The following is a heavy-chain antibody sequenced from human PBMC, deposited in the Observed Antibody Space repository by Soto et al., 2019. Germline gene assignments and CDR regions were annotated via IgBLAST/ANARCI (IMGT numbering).Heavy chain of an antibody. V-gene: IGHV3-48*01. CDR2: ISSSSSTI. D-gene: IGHD2-2*01. CDR1: GFTFSSYS. Sequence: EVQLVESGGGLVQPGGSLRLSCAASGFTFSSYSMNWVRQAPGKGLEWVSYISSSSSTIYYADSVKGRFTIARDNGKNSLYLQMNSPRAEDTAVYYCARGQVGVPAAPGCFDPWGKGTLVTVSS. CDR3: ARGQVGVPAAPGCFDP. J-gene: IGHJ5*02.